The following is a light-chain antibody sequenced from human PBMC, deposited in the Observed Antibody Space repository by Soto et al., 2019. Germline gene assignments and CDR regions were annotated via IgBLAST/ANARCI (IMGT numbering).Light chain of an antibody. V-gene: IGLV2-23*01. CDR3: CSYADTSNWV. Sequence: QSALTQPASVSGSPGQSITISCTGTIDDVGKYDFVSWFQKHPGIVPKLIIYADKKRPSGVSNRFSGSKSGITAFLTISGLQAEDEGDYYCCSYADTSNWVFGGGTKLTVL. CDR2: ADK. J-gene: IGLJ3*02. CDR1: IDDVGKYDF.